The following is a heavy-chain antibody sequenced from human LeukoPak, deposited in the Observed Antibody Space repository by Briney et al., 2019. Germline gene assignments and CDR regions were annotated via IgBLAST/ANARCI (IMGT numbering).Heavy chain of an antibody. CDR2: IHYSGSS. CDR1: GDSTNNFY. Sequence: SETLSLTCTVSGDSTNNFYWNWIRQSPGKGLEWIGNIHYSGSSVYNPPLKSRGTISIDTSRRQFFLKLNSVTAADTAVYFCALAPNSNWFDFWGPGTLVTVSS. D-gene: IGHD2-8*01. J-gene: IGHJ5*01. CDR3: ALAPNSNWFDF. V-gene: IGHV4-59*03.